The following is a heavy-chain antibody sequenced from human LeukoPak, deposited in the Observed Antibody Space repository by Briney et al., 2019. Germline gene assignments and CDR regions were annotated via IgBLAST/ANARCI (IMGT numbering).Heavy chain of an antibody. D-gene: IGHD3-10*01. Sequence: PSETLSLTCTVSGGSISSSSYYWSWIRQPPGKGLEWIGYIYYSGSTNYNPSLKSRVTISVDTSKNQFSLKLSSVTAADTAVYYCARLTWDRGLDYWGQGTLVTVSS. J-gene: IGHJ4*02. CDR2: IYYSGST. CDR3: ARLTWDRGLDY. V-gene: IGHV4-61*01. CDR1: GGSISSSSYY.